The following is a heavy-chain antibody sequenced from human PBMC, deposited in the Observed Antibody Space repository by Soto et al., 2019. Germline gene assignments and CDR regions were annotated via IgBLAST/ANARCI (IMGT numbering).Heavy chain of an antibody. Sequence: QITLKESGPTLVRPTQTLTLTCAFSGFSLSTSGVGVGWIRQPPGKALEWLAVIYWDDSKHYSPSLRSRLTITKDTSKNQVVLTMTNMDPMYTGTYYCAHNGREDCPLDYWGQGTLVTVSS. D-gene: IGHD2-21*02. J-gene: IGHJ4*02. CDR3: AHNGREDCPLDY. CDR2: IYWDDSK. CDR1: GFSLSTSGVG. V-gene: IGHV2-5*02.